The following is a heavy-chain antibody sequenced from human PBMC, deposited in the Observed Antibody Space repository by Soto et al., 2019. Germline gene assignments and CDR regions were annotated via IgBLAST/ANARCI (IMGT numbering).Heavy chain of an antibody. CDR1: GFTFSSYA. CDR3: AKYCLEWLICDAFDI. J-gene: IGHJ3*02. V-gene: IGHV3-23*01. D-gene: IGHD3-3*01. CDR2: ISGSGGST. Sequence: EVQLLESGGGLEQPGGSLRLSCAASGFTFSSYAMSWVRQAPGKGLEWVSAISGSGGSTYYADSVKGRFTISRDNSKNTLYLQMSSLRAEDTAVYYCAKYCLEWLICDAFDIWGQGTMVTVSS.